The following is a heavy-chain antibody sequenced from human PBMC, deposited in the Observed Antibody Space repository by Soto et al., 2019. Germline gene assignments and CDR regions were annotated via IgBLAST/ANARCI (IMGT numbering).Heavy chain of an antibody. D-gene: IGHD4-17*01. J-gene: IGHJ6*02. CDR2: ISTYNGNT. CDR1: GYKFTTYG. CDR3: ERGLRTNGLDV. V-gene: IGHV1-18*04. Sequence: QVQLLQSGAEVKKPGASVKVSCKASGYKFTTYGITWVRQARGQGLEWLGGISTYNGNTDYAQNLQDIVTMTTETSTSTAYLEVRSLTSDDTAVYFCERGLRTNGLDVWRQGTTVTVSS.